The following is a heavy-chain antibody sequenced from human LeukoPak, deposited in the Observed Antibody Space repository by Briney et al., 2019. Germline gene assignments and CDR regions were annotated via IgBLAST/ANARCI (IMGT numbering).Heavy chain of an antibody. D-gene: IGHD2-15*01. CDR3: ARDGGCTGGSCYRRFDY. CDR2: ISSRSSYI. CDR1: GLTFISYS. J-gene: IGHJ4*02. Sequence: GGSLRLSCAASGLTFISYSMNWVRQAPGKGLEWVSSISSRSSYIYYADSMKGRFTISRDNAKNSLYLQMNSLRAEDTAVYYCARDGGCTGGSCYRRFDYWGQGTLVTVSS. V-gene: IGHV3-21*01.